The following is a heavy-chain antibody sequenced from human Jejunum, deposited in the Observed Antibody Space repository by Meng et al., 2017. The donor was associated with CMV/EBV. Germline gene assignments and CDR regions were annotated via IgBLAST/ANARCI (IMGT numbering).Heavy chain of an antibody. J-gene: IGHJ6*02. D-gene: IGHD6-19*01. CDR1: FTFENFA. V-gene: IGHV3-9*01. CDR3: AKVAMAARRGTGGLDV. Sequence: FTFENFAMHWVRQAPGKGLEWVAGIVWHSGSIGYADSVEGRFTISRDNAKNSLYLQMNSLTTEDTALYYCAKVAMAARRGTGGLDVWGQGTTVTVS. CDR2: IVWHSGSI.